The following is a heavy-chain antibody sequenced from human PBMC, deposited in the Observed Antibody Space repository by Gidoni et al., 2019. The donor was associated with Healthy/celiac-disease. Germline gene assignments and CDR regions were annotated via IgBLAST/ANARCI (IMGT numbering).Heavy chain of an antibody. V-gene: IGHV3-30*03. CDR2: ISYDGSNK. Sequence: QVQLVESGGGVVQPGRSLRLSCAASGFTFSSYGMHWVRQAPGKGLEWVAVISYDGSNKYYADSVKGRFTISRDNSKNTLYLQMNSLRAEDTAVYYCAIRDLSGGVGFDYWGQGTLVTVSS. CDR3: AIRDLSGGVGFDY. D-gene: IGHD3-16*01. J-gene: IGHJ4*02. CDR1: GFTFSSYG.